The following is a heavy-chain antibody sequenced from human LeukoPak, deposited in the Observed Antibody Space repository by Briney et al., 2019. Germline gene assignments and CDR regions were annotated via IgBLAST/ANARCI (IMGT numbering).Heavy chain of an antibody. CDR2: MYTSGST. D-gene: IGHD2-2*01. CDR3: ARGAPVVVVPAAKRRNAFDI. CDR1: GGSISSYY. J-gene: IGHJ3*02. Sequence: KPSETLSLTCTVSGGSISSYYWSWIRQPAGKGLEWIGRMYTSGSTNYNPSLKSRVTMSVDTSKNQFSLKLSSVTAADTAVYYCARGAPVVVVPAAKRRNAFDIWGQGTMVTVSS. V-gene: IGHV4-4*07.